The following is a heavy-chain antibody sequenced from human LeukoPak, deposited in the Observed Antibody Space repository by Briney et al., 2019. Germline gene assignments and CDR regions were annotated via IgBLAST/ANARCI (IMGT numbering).Heavy chain of an antibody. D-gene: IGHD2-21*02. V-gene: IGHV1-18*01. CDR1: GYTFNTYG. CDR3: ARKGCIGDCYMLDY. J-gene: IGHJ4*02. CDR2: INTGNGNR. Sequence: GASMKVSCRASGYTFNTYGINWVRQAPGHGLEWMGWINTGNGNRNYAQKFQDRVTMTRDTSTSTAYMELRSLTSDDTAVYYCARKGCIGDCYMLDYWGQGALVIVPS.